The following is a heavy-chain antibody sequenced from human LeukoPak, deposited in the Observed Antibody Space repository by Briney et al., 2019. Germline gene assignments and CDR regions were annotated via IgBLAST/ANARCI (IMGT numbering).Heavy chain of an antibody. CDR1: GFTFSDYY. CDR2: ISSSGSTM. J-gene: IGHJ4*02. CDR3: ARDYYYDSSGYLR. D-gene: IGHD3-22*01. Sequence: GGSLRLSCAASGFTFSDYYMSWIRQAPGKGLEWVSYISSSGSTMYYADSVKGRFTISRDNAKNSLYLQMNSLRAEDTAVYYCARDYYYDSSGYLRWGQGTLVTVSS. V-gene: IGHV3-11*01.